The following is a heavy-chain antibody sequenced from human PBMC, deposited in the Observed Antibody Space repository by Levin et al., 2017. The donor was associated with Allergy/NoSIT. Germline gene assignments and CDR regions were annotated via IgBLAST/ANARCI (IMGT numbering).Heavy chain of an antibody. CDR1: GFTFSSYS. J-gene: IGHJ3*02. CDR3: ARDFLVDVVVPAANAFDI. CDR2: ISSSSSYI. V-gene: IGHV3-21*01. Sequence: PGGSLRLSCAASGFTFSSYSMNWVRQAPGKGLEWVSSISSSSSYIYYADSVKGRFTISRDNAKNSLYLQMNSLRAEDTAVYYCARDFLVDVVVPAANAFDIWGQGTMVTVSS. D-gene: IGHD2-2*01.